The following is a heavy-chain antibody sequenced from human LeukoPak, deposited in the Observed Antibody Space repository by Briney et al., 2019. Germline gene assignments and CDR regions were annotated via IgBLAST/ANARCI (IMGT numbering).Heavy chain of an antibody. CDR2: ISAYNGNT. V-gene: IGHV1-18*01. D-gene: IGHD3-16*01. Sequence: ASVKVSCKASGYTFTSYGISWVRQAPGQGLEWMGWISAYNGNTNYAQKFQGRVTMTRNTSISTAYMELSSLRSEDTAVYYCARGEGGNWFDPWGQGTLVTVSS. CDR1: GYTFTSYG. CDR3: ARGEGGNWFDP. J-gene: IGHJ5*02.